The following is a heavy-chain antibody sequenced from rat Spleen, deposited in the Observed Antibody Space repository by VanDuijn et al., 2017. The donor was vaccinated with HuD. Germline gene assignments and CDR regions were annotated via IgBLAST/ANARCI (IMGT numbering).Heavy chain of an antibody. CDR1: EFTFSDYA. D-gene: IGHD1-6*01. Sequence: EVQLVESGGGLVQPGGSLKFSCAASEFTFSDYAMAWVCQSPKKGLEWVATITYDGSNTYYRDSEKGRFTISRDNAKSTLYLQMDSLRSEDTATYYCASGLYNWFTYWGQGTLVTVSS. V-gene: IGHV5-17*01. CDR2: ITYDGSNT. CDR3: ASGLYNWFTY. J-gene: IGHJ3*01.